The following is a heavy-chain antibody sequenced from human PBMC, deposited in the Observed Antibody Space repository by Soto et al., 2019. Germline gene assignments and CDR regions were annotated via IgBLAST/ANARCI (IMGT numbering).Heavy chain of an antibody. CDR3: ARALAPSGFDY. D-gene: IGHD3-10*01. CDR1: GYTFTGYY. CDR2: INPNSGGT. J-gene: IGHJ4*02. V-gene: IGHV1-2*04. Sequence: WASVKVSCQASGYTFTGYYMHWLRQAPGQGLAWMGWINPNSGGTNYAQKFQGWVTMTRDTSISTAYMELSRLRSDDTAVYDCARALAPSGFDYWGQGTLVTVSS.